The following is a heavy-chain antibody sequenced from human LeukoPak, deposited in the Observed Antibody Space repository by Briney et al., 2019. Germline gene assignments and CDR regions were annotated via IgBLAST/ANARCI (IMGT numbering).Heavy chain of an antibody. Sequence: GGSLRLSCAASGFTFSSYSMNWVRQAPGKGLEWVSSISSSSSYIYYADSVKGRFTISRDNAKNSLYLQMNSLRAEDTAVYYCARDPDYYGSGSYYRGIDYSGQGTLVTVSS. CDR3: ARDPDYYGSGSYYRGIDY. D-gene: IGHD3-10*01. CDR1: GFTFSSYS. J-gene: IGHJ4*02. CDR2: ISSSSSYI. V-gene: IGHV3-21*01.